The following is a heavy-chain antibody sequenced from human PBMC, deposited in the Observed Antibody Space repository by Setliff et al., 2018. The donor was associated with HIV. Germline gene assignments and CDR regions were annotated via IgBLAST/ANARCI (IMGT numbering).Heavy chain of an antibody. Sequence: GGSLRLSCAASGFAFSSYAMSWVRQAPGKGLEWVSIITGSGGSTYYADSVEGRFTISRDNSKNTLFLQMNSLRAEDTAIYYCAKVDNGHCTSASCRDFDYWGQGTLVTVSS. D-gene: IGHD2-2*03. CDR1: GFAFSSYA. V-gene: IGHV3-23*01. CDR2: ITGSGGST. CDR3: AKVDNGHCTSASCRDFDY. J-gene: IGHJ4*02.